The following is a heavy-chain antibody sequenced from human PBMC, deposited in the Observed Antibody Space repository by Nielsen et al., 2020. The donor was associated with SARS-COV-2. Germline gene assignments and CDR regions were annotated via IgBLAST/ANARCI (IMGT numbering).Heavy chain of an antibody. CDR2: IYYSGST. CDR1: GGSISSYY. V-gene: IGHV4-59*01. J-gene: IGHJ6*02. D-gene: IGHD6-13*01. Sequence: GSLRLSCTVSGGSISSYYWSWIRQPPGKGLEWIGYIYYSGSTNYNPSLKSRVTISVDTSKNQFSPKLSSVTAADTAVYYCARDRVAAAPMGYYYYGMDVWGQGTTVTVSS. CDR3: ARDRVAAAPMGYYYYGMDV.